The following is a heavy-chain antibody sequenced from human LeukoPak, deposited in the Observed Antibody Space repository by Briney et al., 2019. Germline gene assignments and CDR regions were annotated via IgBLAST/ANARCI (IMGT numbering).Heavy chain of an antibody. D-gene: IGHD3-10*01. CDR3: ARGTPEGYYGSGSYYHRTYYFDY. Sequence: PSETLSLTCAVSGGSISSYYWSWIRQPPVKGLEWIGYIYYSGSTNYNPSLKSRVTISVDTSKNQFSLKLSSVTAADTAVYYCARGTPEGYYGSGSYYHRTYYFDYWGQGTLVTVSS. CDR1: GGSISSYY. J-gene: IGHJ4*02. CDR2: IYYSGST. V-gene: IGHV4-59*12.